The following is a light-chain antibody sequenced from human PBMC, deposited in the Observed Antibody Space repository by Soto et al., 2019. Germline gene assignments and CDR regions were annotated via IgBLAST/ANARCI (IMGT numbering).Light chain of an antibody. CDR1: QTADKW. V-gene: IGKV1-5*01. J-gene: IGKJ2*01. CDR3: QQYNDYPYT. CDR2: DAS. Sequence: DIQVTQSPSTLSASVGDRVIIACRASQTADKWVAWYQQKPGKAPNVLIYDASRLESGVPSRFSSSGSGTLFTLTISNLQPDDFATYYCQQYNDYPYTFGQGTKVEI.